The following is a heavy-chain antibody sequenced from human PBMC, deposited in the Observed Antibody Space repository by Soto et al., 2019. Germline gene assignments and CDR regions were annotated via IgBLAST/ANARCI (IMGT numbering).Heavy chain of an antibody. CDR3: AKDKGCSSANCYEAWTAFDL. CDR2: ISWNSGNI. Sequence: GGSLRLSCVASGFIFDDYAMYWVRQAPGKGLEWASGISWNSGNIGYADSVKGRFTISRDSAKSSLYLQMNSLRAEDTALYYCAKDKGCSSANCYEAWTAFDLWGQGTMVTVSS. D-gene: IGHD2-2*01. CDR1: GFIFDDYA. V-gene: IGHV3-9*01. J-gene: IGHJ3*01.